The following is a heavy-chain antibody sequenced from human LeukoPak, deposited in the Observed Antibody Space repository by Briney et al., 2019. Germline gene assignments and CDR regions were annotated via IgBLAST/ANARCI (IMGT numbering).Heavy chain of an antibody. CDR2: ISSSGSTI. Sequence: PGGSQRLSCAASGFTFSDYYMSWIRQAPGKGLEWVSYISSSGSTIYYADSVKGRFTISRDNAKNSLYLQMNSLRAEDTAVYYCARDRILSSGYYDYWGQGTLVTVSS. V-gene: IGHV3-11*01. J-gene: IGHJ4*02. CDR3: ARDRILSSGYYDY. CDR1: GFTFSDYY. D-gene: IGHD3-22*01.